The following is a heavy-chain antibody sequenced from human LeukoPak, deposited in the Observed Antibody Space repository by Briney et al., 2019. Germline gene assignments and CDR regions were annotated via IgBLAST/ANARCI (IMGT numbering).Heavy chain of an antibody. CDR2: INHSGST. J-gene: IGHJ4*02. CDR1: GGSFSGYY. D-gene: IGHD6-13*01. V-gene: IGHV4-34*01. CDR3: ARGRAAAGYY. Sequence: SETLSLTWAVYGGSFSGYYWSWIRQPPGKGLEWIGEINHSGSTNYNPSLKSRVTISVDTSKNQFSLKLSSVTAADTAVYYCARGRAAAGYYWGQGTLVTVSS.